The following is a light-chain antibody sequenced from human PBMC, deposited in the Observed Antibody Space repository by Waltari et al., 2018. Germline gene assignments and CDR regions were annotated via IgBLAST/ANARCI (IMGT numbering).Light chain of an antibody. CDR2: LGS. Sequence: EIVLTQSPLSLSVTPGESASISCRSSRRLRHSTGHNYLDWYVQMPGQSPQLLIYLGSSRASGVPDRFSCFGSGTDFTLTISRVEAEDVGIYYCMQALQSPFTFGPGTKVEIK. CDR1: RRLRHSTGHNY. J-gene: IGKJ3*01. CDR3: MQALQSPFT. V-gene: IGKV2-28*01.